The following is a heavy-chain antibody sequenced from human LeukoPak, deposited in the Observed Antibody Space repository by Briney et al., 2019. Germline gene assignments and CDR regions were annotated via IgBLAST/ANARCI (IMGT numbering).Heavy chain of an antibody. CDR1: GFTFSSYW. CDR3: ARGRWFGESGYQYYGMDV. CDR2: IKQDGSEK. V-gene: IGHV3-7*01. Sequence: GGSLRLSCAASGFTFSSYWMSWVRQAPGKGLEWVANIKQDGSEKYYVDSVKGRFTISRDNAKNSLFLQMNSLRAEDTAVYYCARGRWFGESGYQYYGMDVWGQGTTVTVSS. J-gene: IGHJ6*02. D-gene: IGHD3-10*01.